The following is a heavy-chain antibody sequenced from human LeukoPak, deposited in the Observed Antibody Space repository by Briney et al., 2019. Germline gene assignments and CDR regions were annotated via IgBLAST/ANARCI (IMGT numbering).Heavy chain of an antibody. CDR1: GYTFTGYY. D-gene: IGHD1-1*01. J-gene: IGHJ4*02. V-gene: IGHV1-2*02. CDR2: INPNSGGT. Sequence: GASVKVSCKASGYTFTGYYMHWVRQAPGQGLEWMGWINPNSGGTNYAQKFQGRVTMTRDTSISTAYMELSRLRSDDTAVYYCARVKVRGTTFSAFDYWGQGTLVTVSS. CDR3: ARVKVRGTTFSAFDY.